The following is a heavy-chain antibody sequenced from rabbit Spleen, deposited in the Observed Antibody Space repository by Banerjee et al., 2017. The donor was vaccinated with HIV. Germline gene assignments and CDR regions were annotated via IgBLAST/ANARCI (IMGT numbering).Heavy chain of an antibody. V-gene: IGHV1S40*01. J-gene: IGHJ6*01. Sequence: QSLEESGGDLVKPGASLTLTCTASGFSFSSSDYMCWVRQAPGKGLEWISCIAGSSGGFTYSATWAKGRFTCSKTSSTTVTLQMPSLTVADTATYFCARDTGSSFSSYGMDLWGQGTLVTVS. CDR1: GFSFSSSDY. CDR3: ARDTGSSFSSYGMDL. CDR2: IAGSSGGFT. D-gene: IGHD8-1*01.